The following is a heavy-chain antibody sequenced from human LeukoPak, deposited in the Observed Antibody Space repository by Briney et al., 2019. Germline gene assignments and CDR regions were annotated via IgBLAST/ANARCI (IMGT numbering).Heavy chain of an antibody. CDR1: GGTFSSYA. J-gene: IGHJ4*02. CDR2: ISAYNGNT. Sequence: ASVKVSCKASGGTFSSYAISWVRQAPGQGLEWMGWISAYNGNTNYAQKLQGRVTMTTDTSTSTAYMELGSLRSDDTAVYYCARAQEYSSSAYWGQGTLVTVSS. CDR3: ARAQEYSSSAY. V-gene: IGHV1-18*01. D-gene: IGHD6-6*01.